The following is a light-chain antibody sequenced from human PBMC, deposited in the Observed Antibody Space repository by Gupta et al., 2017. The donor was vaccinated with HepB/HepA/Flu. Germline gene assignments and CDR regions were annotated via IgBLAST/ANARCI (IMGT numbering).Light chain of an antibody. V-gene: IGKV3-20*01. CDR2: DAS. CDR1: QSVGTY. J-gene: IGKJ3*01. CDR3: QQYGRSLF. Sequence: EIVLTQSPGTLSLSPGERATLSCRASQSVGTYLAWYQQKPGQAPRLLIFDASIRIPGIPDRFSGSGSGTDFPPTISRLEPEDFAVYSCQQYGRSLFFGPGTKVDIK.